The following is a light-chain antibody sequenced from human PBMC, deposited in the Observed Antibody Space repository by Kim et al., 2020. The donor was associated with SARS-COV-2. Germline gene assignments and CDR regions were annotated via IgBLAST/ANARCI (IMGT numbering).Light chain of an antibody. V-gene: IGKV1D-16*01. CDR1: QRISGW. J-gene: IGKJ5*01. Sequence: ASVGDRATITGRASQRISGWLAWYQQKPQKAPESLIYGTSSLQRGVPSRFSGSGSGTNFTLTISSLQPEDFATYYCQQYNSYPITFGQGTRLEIK. CDR2: GTS. CDR3: QQYNSYPIT.